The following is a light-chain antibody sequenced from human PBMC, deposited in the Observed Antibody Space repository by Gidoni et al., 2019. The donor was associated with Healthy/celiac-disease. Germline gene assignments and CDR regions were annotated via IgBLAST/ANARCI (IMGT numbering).Light chain of an antibody. CDR3: AAWDDSLNGYVV. CDR2: SNN. CDR1: SSNIGSNT. V-gene: IGLV1-44*01. J-gene: IGLJ2*01. Sequence: QSVLTPPPSASGTPGQRVPISCSGSSSNIGSNTVHWYQQLPGTAPKLLIDSNNQRPSGVPDRFSGAKSGTSASLAISGIQSEDEADYYCAAWDDSLNGYVVFGGGTKLTVL.